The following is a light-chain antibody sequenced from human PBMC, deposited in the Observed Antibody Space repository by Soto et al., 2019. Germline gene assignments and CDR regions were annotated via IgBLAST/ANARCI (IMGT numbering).Light chain of an antibody. J-gene: IGKJ4*01. CDR2: WAS. CDR1: QSVLYNSDNKNY. CDR3: QQYYTTLS. Sequence: DIVMTQSPDSLAVSLGERATINCKSSQSVLYNSDNKNYLAWYQQKAGQPPKLLIYWASTRDSGVPDRCSGSGSGADFTLTINNLQAEDVAVYYGQQYYTTLSFGGGTKVEIK. V-gene: IGKV4-1*01.